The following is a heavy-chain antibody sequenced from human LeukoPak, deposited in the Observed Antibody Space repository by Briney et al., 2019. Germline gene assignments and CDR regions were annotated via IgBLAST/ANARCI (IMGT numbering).Heavy chain of an antibody. CDR3: ARGFGYYYDSSGYYSSSGWFDP. CDR1: GYTFTGYY. J-gene: IGHJ5*02. V-gene: IGHV1-2*02. CDR2: INPNSGGT. D-gene: IGHD3-22*01. Sequence: ASVKVSCKASGYTFTGYYMHWVRQAPGQGLEWMRWINPNSGGTNYAQKFQGRVTMTRDTSISTAYMELSRLRSDDTAVYYCARGFGYYYDSSGYYSSSGWFDPWGQGTLVTVSS.